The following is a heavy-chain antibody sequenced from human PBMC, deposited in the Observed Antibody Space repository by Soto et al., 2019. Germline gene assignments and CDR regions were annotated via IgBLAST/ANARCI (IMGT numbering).Heavy chain of an antibody. V-gene: IGHV1-46*01. J-gene: IGHJ5*02. CDR2: INPMGGST. Sequence: QEQLVQSGAEVKEPGASVKVSCKASGYTFINYYIHWVRQAPGQGLEWMAIINPMGGSTNYAQEFQGRVTLTSDTVTSTVYMELSSLRFEDTALFYCARDLAAGDLWGQGTLVTVSS. CDR3: ARDLAAGDL. CDR1: GYTFINYY. D-gene: IGHD6-13*01.